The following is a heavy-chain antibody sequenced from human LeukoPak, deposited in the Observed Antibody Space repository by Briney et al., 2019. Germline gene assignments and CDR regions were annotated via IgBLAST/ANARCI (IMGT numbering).Heavy chain of an antibody. J-gene: IGHJ4*02. Sequence: GSLRLSCAASGFTFSSYSMNWVRQAPGKGLEWVSSISSSSSYIYYADSVKGRFTISGDNAKNSLYLQMNSLRAEDTAVYYCARDLSYPGAIDYWGQGTLVTVSS. CDR1: GFTFSSYS. V-gene: IGHV3-21*01. CDR2: ISSSSSYI. D-gene: IGHD3-10*01. CDR3: ARDLSYPGAIDY.